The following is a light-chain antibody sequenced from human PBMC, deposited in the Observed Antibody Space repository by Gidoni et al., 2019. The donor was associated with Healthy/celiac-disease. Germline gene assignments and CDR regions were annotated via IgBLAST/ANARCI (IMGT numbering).Light chain of an antibody. CDR2: KAS. Sequence: DIQMTQSPSTLSASVGDRVTITCRASQSISSWLAWYQQKPGKDPKLLIYKASSLESGVPSRFSGRGSGTEFTLTISSLQPDDFSTYYCQQYDTWTFGQGTKVEIK. V-gene: IGKV1-5*03. CDR3: QQYDTWT. CDR1: QSISSW. J-gene: IGKJ1*01.